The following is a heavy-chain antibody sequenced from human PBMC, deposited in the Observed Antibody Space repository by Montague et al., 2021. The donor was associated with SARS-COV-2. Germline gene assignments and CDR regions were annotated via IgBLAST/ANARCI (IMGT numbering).Heavy chain of an antibody. CDR3: ARPGSGYSYGSGAFDY. CDR2: IYYTENT. D-gene: IGHD5-18*01. Sequence: SETLSLTCTVSGRSISNSIYYWDWIRQPPGEGLEWIGSIYYTENTYYNPPLKSRVTISIDTSKNQFSLKLSSVTAADTAVYYCARPGSGYSYGSGAFDYWGQGTLVTVSS. V-gene: IGHV4-39*01. J-gene: IGHJ4*02. CDR1: GRSISNSIYY.